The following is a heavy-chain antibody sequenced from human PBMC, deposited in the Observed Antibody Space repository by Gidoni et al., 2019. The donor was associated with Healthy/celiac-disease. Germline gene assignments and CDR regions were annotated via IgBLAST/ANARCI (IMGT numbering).Heavy chain of an antibody. CDR3: ARGRHVRRSSGYYSKPFDY. D-gene: IGHD3-22*01. Sequence: QVQLQQWGAGLLKPSETLSLTCAVYGGSFSGYYWSWIRQPPGKGLEWIGEINHSGSTNYNPSLKSRVTISVDTSKNQFSLKLSSVTAADTAVYYCARGRHVRRSSGYYSKPFDYWGQGTLVTVSS. CDR2: INHSGST. CDR1: GGSFSGYY. J-gene: IGHJ4*02. V-gene: IGHV4-34*01.